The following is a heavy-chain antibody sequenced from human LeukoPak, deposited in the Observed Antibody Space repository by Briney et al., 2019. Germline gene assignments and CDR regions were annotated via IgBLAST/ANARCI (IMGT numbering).Heavy chain of an antibody. CDR2: ISATGAST. CDR1: GFKFDDYD. D-gene: IGHD6-6*01. V-gene: IGHV3-23*01. Sequence: RTGGSLRLSCTASGFKFDDYDMSWVRQAPGKGLEWVSAISATGASTYYIDSVKGRFTISRDNSNNTLYLQMNSLRAEDTARYYCAKDLWHLVRMIDHWGQGILVIAST. CDR3: AKDLWHLVRMIDH. J-gene: IGHJ4*02.